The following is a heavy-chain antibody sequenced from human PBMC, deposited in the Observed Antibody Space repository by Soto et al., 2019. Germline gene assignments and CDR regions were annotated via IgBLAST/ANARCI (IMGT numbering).Heavy chain of an antibody. J-gene: IGHJ5*02. Sequence: QVQLVQSGAEVKKPGASVKVSCKASGYTFTSYGISWVRQAPGQGLEWMGWISAYNGNTNYAQKLQGRVTMTTDPSTSTAQREPSSLRSDDTAVYYCGRSQVAAAGCFDPWGQGSLVTVAS. CDR2: ISAYNGNT. CDR3: GRSQVAAAGCFDP. CDR1: GYTFTSYG. V-gene: IGHV1-18*01. D-gene: IGHD2-15*01.